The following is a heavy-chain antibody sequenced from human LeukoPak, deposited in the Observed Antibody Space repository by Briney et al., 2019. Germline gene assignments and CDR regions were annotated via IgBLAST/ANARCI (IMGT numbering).Heavy chain of an antibody. Sequence: PSETLSLTCAVYGGSFSGYYWNWIRQPPGKGLEWIGEINHSGSTNYNPSLKSRVTISVDTSKNQFSLKLSSVTAADTAVYYCARGRSIITPWGQGTLVTVSS. V-gene: IGHV4-34*01. J-gene: IGHJ5*02. CDR1: GGSFSGYY. CDR2: INHSGST. D-gene: IGHD3-16*01. CDR3: ARGRSIITP.